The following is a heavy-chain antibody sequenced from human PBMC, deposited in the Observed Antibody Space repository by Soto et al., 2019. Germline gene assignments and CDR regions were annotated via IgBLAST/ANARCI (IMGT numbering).Heavy chain of an antibody. J-gene: IGHJ6*03. CDR1: GFTFSSYA. Sequence: GGSLRLSCAASGFTFSSYAMHWVRQAPGKGLEWVAVISYDGSNKYYADSVKGRFTISRDNSKNTLYLQMNSLRAEDTAVYYCAKDGYCTNGVCYRYYYYYMDVWGKGTTVTVSS. V-gene: IGHV3-30-3*01. CDR2: ISYDGSNK. D-gene: IGHD2-8*01. CDR3: AKDGYCTNGVCYRYYYYYMDV.